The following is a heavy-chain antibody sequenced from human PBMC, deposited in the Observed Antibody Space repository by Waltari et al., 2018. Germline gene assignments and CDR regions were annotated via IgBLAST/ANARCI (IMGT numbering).Heavy chain of an antibody. CDR1: GGSFSGYY. Sequence: VQLQQWGAGLLKPSETLSLTCAVYGGSFSGYYWSWIRQPPGKGLEWVANIKQDGSEKYYVDSVKGRFTISRDNAKNSLYLQMNSLRAEDTAVYYCARGSWYFDLWGRGTLVTVSS. CDR2: IKQDGSEK. D-gene: IGHD6-6*01. CDR3: ARGSWYFDL. J-gene: IGHJ2*01. V-gene: IGHV3-7*01.